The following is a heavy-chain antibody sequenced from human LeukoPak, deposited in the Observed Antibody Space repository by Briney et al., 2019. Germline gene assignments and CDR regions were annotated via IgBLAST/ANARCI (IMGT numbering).Heavy chain of an antibody. CDR3: ARGNGGHWSWFDP. CDR1: GFTFSSYW. D-gene: IGHD1-1*01. CDR2: IKQDGSEK. J-gene: IGHJ5*02. V-gene: IGHV3-7*01. Sequence: GGSLRLSCAASGFTFSSYWMSWVRQAPGKGLEWVANIKQDGSEKYYVDSVKGRFTISRDNAKNSLYLQMNSLRAEDTAVYYCARGNGGHWSWFDPWGQGTLVTVSS.